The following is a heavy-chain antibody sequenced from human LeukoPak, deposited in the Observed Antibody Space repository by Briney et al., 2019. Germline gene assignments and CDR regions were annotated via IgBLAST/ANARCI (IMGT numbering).Heavy chain of an antibody. CDR1: GGSISSYY. CDR2: IYTSGST. Sequence: SETLSLTCTVSGGSISSYYWSWIRQPAGKGLEWIGRIYTSGSTNYNPSLKSRVTMSVATSKNQFSLKLSSVTAADTAVYYCARAPPGIAAAGLGFDYWGQGTLVTVSS. D-gene: IGHD6-13*01. CDR3: ARAPPGIAAAGLGFDY. V-gene: IGHV4-4*07. J-gene: IGHJ4*02.